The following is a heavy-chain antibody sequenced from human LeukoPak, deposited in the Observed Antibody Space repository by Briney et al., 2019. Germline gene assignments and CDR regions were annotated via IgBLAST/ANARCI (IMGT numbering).Heavy chain of an antibody. CDR3: ARGESYYYDSSGYYSPNFDY. Sequence: PGGSLRLSCAASGFTFSDYYMSWIRQAPGKGLEWVSYISSSGSTIYYADSVKGRFTISRDNAKNSLYLQMNSLRAEDTAVYYCARGESYYYDSSGYYSPNFDYWGQGTLVTVSS. V-gene: IGHV3-11*01. J-gene: IGHJ4*02. CDR2: ISSSGSTI. CDR1: GFTFSDYY. D-gene: IGHD3-22*01.